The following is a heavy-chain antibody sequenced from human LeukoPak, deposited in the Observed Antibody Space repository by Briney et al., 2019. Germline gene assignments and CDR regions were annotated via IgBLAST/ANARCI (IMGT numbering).Heavy chain of an antibody. J-gene: IGHJ4*02. CDR2: ISTYNCNT. CDR1: GYTFTSYG. Sequence: ASVKVSCKASGYTFTSYGISWVRQAPGQGLEWMGWISTYNCNTNYAQNLQGRVTMTTDTSTSTAYLELRSLRSDDTAVYYCTRSLSIAVAATSVDNWGQGTLVTVSS. CDR3: TRSLSIAVAATSVDN. V-gene: IGHV1-18*01. D-gene: IGHD6-19*01.